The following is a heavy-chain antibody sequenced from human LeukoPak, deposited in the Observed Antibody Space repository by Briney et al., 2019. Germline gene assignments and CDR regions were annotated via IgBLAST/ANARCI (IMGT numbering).Heavy chain of an antibody. CDR3: ARRSSDSSSWKHNYYYYGMDV. D-gene: IGHD6-13*01. CDR1: GYSFTSYW. J-gene: IGHJ6*02. Sequence: GESLKISCKGSGYSFTSYWIGWARQMPGKGLEWMGIIYPGDSDTRYSPSFQGQVTISADKSISTAYLQWSSLKASDTAMYYCARRSSDSSSWKHNYYYYGMDVWGQGTTVTVSS. V-gene: IGHV5-51*01. CDR2: IYPGDSDT.